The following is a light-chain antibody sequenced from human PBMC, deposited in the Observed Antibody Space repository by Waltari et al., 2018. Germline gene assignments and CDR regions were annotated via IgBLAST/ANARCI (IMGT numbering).Light chain of an antibody. V-gene: IGLV1-47*01. CDR3: GTWGTALSAPV. J-gene: IGLJ3*02. CDR1: SSNIGRNY. CDR2: RNN. Sequence: QSVLTQPPSASGAPGQRVTISCAGSSSNIGRNYVYWYQQLPGTAPKLLISRNNQRPSVVPDRFSASKSGPSASLAISGLRSEDEADYFCGTWGTALSAPVFGGGTKLTVL.